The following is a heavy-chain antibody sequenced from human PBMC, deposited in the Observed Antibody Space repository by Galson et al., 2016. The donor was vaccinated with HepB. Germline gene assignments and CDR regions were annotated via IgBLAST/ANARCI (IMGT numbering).Heavy chain of an antibody. CDR3: ARDHSSCAGDCYNFAY. Sequence: SLRLSCAASGFTFSSYPMHWVRQAPGKGLEWVAVVWSDGNNKYYADSVEGRFTISRDNSNNTLCLQMDSLRAEDTAVYYCARDHSSCAGDCYNFAYWGQGTLVTVSS. CDR1: GFTFSSYP. CDR2: VWSDGNNK. J-gene: IGHJ4*02. V-gene: IGHV3-33*08. D-gene: IGHD2-21*02.